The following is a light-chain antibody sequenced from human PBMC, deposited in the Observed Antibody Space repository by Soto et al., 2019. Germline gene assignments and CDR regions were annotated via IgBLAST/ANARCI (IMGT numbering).Light chain of an antibody. V-gene: IGKV1-33*01. J-gene: IGKJ4*01. CDR1: QDINTY. CDR3: QHYDKLLLT. Sequence: DIQMTQSPSSLSASVGDRVTITCQASQDINTYLNWYQQKPGKAPNLLIYDESKLETGVPSRFSGGGSGTDFTFTVTSLQPEDIATYLCQHYDKLLLTFGGGTKVEL. CDR2: DES.